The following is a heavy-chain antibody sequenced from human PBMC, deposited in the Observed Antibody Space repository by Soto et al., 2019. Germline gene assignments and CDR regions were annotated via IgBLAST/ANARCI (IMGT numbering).Heavy chain of an antibody. CDR3: ARGGGPDIAYGMDV. D-gene: IGHD5-12*01. CDR1: GGSIISINW. CDR2: IYHGGST. Sequence: SETLSLTYDVSGGSIISINWCSCVRQPPGKGLKWIVEIYHGGSTTYNPSLKSRVTISVDKSKNQFSLKLKSGTAADTAIYYCARGGGPDIAYGMDVWGQGTTVTVS. J-gene: IGHJ6*02. V-gene: IGHV4-4*02.